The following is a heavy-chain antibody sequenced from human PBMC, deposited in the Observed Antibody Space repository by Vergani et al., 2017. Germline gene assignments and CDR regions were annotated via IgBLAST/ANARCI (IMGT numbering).Heavy chain of an antibody. D-gene: IGHD3-9*01. CDR1: GFSIDNGYY. CDR3: ARRSGIVYDIFSGTQYVFDF. Sequence: QVQLQESGPGLVKPSETLSPTCAVSGFSIDNGYYWDWIRQPPGKGLEWIGSIYRTGRTHFNPSLKSRVTISVDTSNNHFSLRLNSLTAADTAVYYCARRSGIVYDIFSGTQYVFDFWGQGTLVTVSS. J-gene: IGHJ4*02. CDR2: IYRTGRT. V-gene: IGHV4-38-2*01.